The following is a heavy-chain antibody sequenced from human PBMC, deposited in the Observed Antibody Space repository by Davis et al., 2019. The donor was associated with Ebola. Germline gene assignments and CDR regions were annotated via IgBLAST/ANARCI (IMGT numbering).Heavy chain of an antibody. D-gene: IGHD2-15*01. CDR3: ARAPKGSGGSWGTSY. J-gene: IGHJ4*02. V-gene: IGHV1-18*01. CDR2: ISAYNGNT. CDR1: GYTFTSYG. Sequence: ASVKVSCKASGYTFTSYGISWVRQAPGQGLEWMGWISAYNGNTNYAQKLQGRVTMTTDTSTSTAYMELRSPRSDDTAVYYCARAPKGSGGSWGTSYWGQGTLVTVSS.